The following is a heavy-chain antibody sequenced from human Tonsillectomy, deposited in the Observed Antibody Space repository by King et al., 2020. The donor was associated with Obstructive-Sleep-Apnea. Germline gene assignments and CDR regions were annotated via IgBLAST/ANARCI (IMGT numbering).Heavy chain of an antibody. CDR1: GVSVTSAAYY. D-gene: IGHD1-26*01. V-gene: IGHV4-61*08. CDR3: AGVPIVGVSF. J-gene: IGHJ4*02. Sequence: QLQESGPGLVKPSETLSLTCTVSGVSVTSAAYYWSWIRQPPGKGLEWIGYIYYSETTNYNATLRRRVSISEDTSNNQFSLRLTSVTAADTAVYYCAGVPIVGVSFWGQGILVTVSS. CDR2: IYYSETT.